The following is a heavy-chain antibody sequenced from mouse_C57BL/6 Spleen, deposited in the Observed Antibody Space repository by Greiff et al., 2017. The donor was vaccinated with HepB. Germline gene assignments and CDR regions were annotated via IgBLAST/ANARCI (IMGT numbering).Heavy chain of an antibody. CDR1: GHAFSSSW. J-gene: IGHJ3*01. D-gene: IGHD3-2*02. CDR2: IYPGDGDT. V-gene: IGHV1-82*01. Sequence: VQLQQSGPELVKPGASVKISRKASGHAFSSSWMNWVKQRPGKGLEWIGRIYPGDGDTNYNGKFKGKATLTADKFSSTAYMQLSSLTSEDSAVYFCARDSSGLFAYWGQGTLVTVSA. CDR3: ARDSSGLFAY.